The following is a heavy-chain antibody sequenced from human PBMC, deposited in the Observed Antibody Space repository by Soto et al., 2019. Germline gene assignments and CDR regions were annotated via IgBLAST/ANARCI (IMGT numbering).Heavy chain of an antibody. CDR1: GFTFSSYA. CDR3: ARGTLAAAQIEILDY. J-gene: IGHJ4*02. V-gene: IGHV3-30-3*01. D-gene: IGHD6-13*01. Sequence: GGSLGLSCAASGFTFSSYAMHWVRQAPGKGLEWVAVISYDGSNKYYADSVKGRFTISRDNSKNTLYLQMNSLRAEDTAVYYCARGTLAAAQIEILDYWGQGTLVTVSS. CDR2: ISYDGSNK.